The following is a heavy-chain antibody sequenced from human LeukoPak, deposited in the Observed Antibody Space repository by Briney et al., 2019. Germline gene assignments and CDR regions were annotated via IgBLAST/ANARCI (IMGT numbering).Heavy chain of an antibody. D-gene: IGHD3-3*01. CDR3: AKSPRGYDFWSGYLRTWYFQH. CDR1: GFTFSSYA. Sequence: GGPLRLSCAASGFTFSSYAMSWVRQAPGKGLEWVSAISGSGGSTYYADSVKGRFTISRDNSKNTLYLQMNSLRAEDTAVYYCAKSPRGYDFWSGYLRTWYFQHWGQGTLVTVSS. J-gene: IGHJ1*01. V-gene: IGHV3-23*01. CDR2: ISGSGGST.